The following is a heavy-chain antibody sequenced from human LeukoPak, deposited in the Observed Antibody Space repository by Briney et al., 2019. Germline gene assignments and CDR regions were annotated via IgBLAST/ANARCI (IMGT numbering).Heavy chain of an antibody. CDR2: ISGSGSSS. CDR1: RFTFSSYA. Sequence: GGSLRLSCAASRFTFSSYAMSWVRQAPGKGLEWVSTISGSGSSSFYADSVKGRFTISRDNSKNTLYLQLNSLRDEDTAVYYCARAAPYYYDSSGYSAFDSWGQGTMVTVSA. D-gene: IGHD3-22*01. V-gene: IGHV3-23*01. J-gene: IGHJ3*02. CDR3: ARAAPYYYDSSGYSAFDS.